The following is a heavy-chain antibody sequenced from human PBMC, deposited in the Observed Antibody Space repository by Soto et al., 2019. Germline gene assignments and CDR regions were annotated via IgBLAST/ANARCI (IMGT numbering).Heavy chain of an antibody. CDR2: ISYDGSNK. J-gene: IGHJ4*02. CDR1: GFTFSSYG. Sequence: QPGGSLRLSCAASGFTFSSYGMHWVRQAPGKGLEWVAVISYDGSNKYYADSVKGRFTISRDNSKNTLYLQMNSLRAEDTAVYYCAKEAAMVHFDYWGQGTLVTVSS. D-gene: IGHD5-18*01. V-gene: IGHV3-30*18. CDR3: AKEAAMVHFDY.